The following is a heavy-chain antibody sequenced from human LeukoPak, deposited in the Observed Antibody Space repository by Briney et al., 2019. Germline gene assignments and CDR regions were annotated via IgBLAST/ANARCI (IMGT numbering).Heavy chain of an antibody. CDR3: ARGGSYDFWSGYFTGYYMDV. Sequence: TGGSLRLSCAASGFTFSSYWMPWVRQAPGKGLVWVSRINSDGSSTSYADSVKGRFTISRDNTKNTLYLQMNSLRAEDTAVYYCARGGSYDFWSGYFTGYYMDVWGKGTTVTVSS. CDR1: GFTFSSYW. J-gene: IGHJ6*03. CDR2: INSDGSST. D-gene: IGHD3-3*01. V-gene: IGHV3-74*01.